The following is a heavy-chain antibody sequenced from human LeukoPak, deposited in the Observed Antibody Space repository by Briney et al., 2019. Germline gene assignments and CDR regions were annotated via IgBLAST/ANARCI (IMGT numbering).Heavy chain of an antibody. CDR2: ICASGGST. CDR3: AKDRPLNWGYHFDY. D-gene: IGHD7-27*01. Sequence: GGSLRLSCAASGFXFSNYAISWVRQAPGKALEWPSFICASGGSTYYADSVKGRSTISRDTSQHTLYLQMNSLRAEDTAAYYCAKDRPLNWGYHFDYWGQGTLVTVSS. CDR1: GFXFSNYA. J-gene: IGHJ4*02. V-gene: IGHV3-23*01.